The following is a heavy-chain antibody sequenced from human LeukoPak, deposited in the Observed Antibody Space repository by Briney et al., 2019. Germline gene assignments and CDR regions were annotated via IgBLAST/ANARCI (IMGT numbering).Heavy chain of an antibody. Sequence: GGSLRLSCAASGFTFSSYSMNWVRQAPGKGLEWVSSISSSSSYIYYADSVKGRFTISRDNAKNSLYLQMNNLRAEDTAVYYCARAYWGVYYFDYWGQGTLVTVSS. J-gene: IGHJ4*02. CDR3: ARAYWGVYYFDY. D-gene: IGHD7-27*01. CDR2: ISSSSSYI. CDR1: GFTFSSYS. V-gene: IGHV3-21*01.